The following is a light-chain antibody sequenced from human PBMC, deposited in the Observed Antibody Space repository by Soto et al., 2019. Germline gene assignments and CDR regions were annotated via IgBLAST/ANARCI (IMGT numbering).Light chain of an antibody. CDR3: QQRSNSPLT. J-gene: IGKJ4*01. CDR2: DAS. V-gene: IGKV3-11*01. CDR1: QSVSSY. Sequence: EIVLTQSPATLSLSPGERATLSCRASQSVSSYLARYQQKPGQAPRLLIYDASNRATGIPARFSGSGSGTDFTLTISSLEPEDFEVYYCQQRSNSPLTFGGGTKVEIK.